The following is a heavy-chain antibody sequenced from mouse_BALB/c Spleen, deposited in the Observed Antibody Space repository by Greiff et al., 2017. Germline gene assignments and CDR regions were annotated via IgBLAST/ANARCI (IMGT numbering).Heavy chain of an antibody. J-gene: IGHJ2*01. V-gene: IGHV1-87*01. CDR1: GYTFPSSW. D-gene: IGHD2-4*01. Sequence: QVQLQQSGAELARPGASVKLSCKASGYTFPSSWMQWVKQRPGQGLEWIGAIYPGDGDTRYTQKFKGKATLTADKSSSTAYMQLSSLASEDSAVYYCAREGGLRLFDYWGQGTTLTVSS. CDR3: AREGGLRLFDY. CDR2: IYPGDGDT.